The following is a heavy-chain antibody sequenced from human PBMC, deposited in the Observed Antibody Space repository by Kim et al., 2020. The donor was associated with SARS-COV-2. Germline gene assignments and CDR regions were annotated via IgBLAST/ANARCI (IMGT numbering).Heavy chain of an antibody. CDR1: GYTFTSYG. J-gene: IGHJ6*03. D-gene: IGHD2-15*01. Sequence: ASVKVSCKASGYTFTSYGISWVRQAPGQGLEWMGWISAYHGNTNYAQKLQGSVTMTTDTSTSTAYMELRRLRSDDTAVYYCSRRGYCSGGSCWRLYYIDVWGKGHTVTV. V-gene: IGHV1-18*01. CDR2: ISAYHGNT. CDR3: SRRGYCSGGSCWRLYYIDV.